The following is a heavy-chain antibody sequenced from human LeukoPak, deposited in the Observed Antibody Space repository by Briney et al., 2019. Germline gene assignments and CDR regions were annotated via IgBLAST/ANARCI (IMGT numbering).Heavy chain of an antibody. CDR3: ARGRGTSGSNRDFYYYYYMDV. D-gene: IGHD2-15*01. J-gene: IGHJ6*03. CDR1: GYTFTGYY. V-gene: IGHV1-3*01. CDR2: MNAGNGNT. Sequence: ASVKVSCKASGYTFTGYYTHWVRQAPGQRPEWMGWMNAGNGNTKYSQKFQGRITLIRDTSAATAYMELSSLRQDDLAVYYCARGRGTSGSNRDFYYYYYMDVWGKGTTVTVSS.